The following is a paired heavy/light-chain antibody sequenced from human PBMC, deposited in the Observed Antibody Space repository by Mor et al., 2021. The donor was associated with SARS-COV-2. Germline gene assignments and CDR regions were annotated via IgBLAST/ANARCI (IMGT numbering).Light chain of an antibody. J-gene: IGLJ3*02. CDR2: FNSDGSH. Sequence: QLVLTQSPSASASLGASVKLTCTLSSGHSSYAIAWHQQQPEKGPRYLMKFNSDGSHSKGDGIPDRFSGSSSGAERYLTISSLQSEDEADYYCQTWGPGFRVFGGGTKLTVL. CDR3: QTWGPGFRV. V-gene: IGLV4-69*01. CDR1: SGHSSYA.
Heavy chain of an antibody. D-gene: IGHD2-8*01. V-gene: IGHV3-9*01. CDR1: GFTFDDYA. CDR3: AKDLDGTNPFFDY. J-gene: IGHJ4*02. CDR2: ISWNSGTK. Sequence: EVQLVESGGGLVQPGRSLRLSCAASGFTFDDYAMHWVRQAPGKGLEWVSGISWNSGTKGYADSVKGRFTISRDNAKNSLYLQMNSLRAEDTALYYCAKDLDGTNPFFDYWGQGTLVTVSS.